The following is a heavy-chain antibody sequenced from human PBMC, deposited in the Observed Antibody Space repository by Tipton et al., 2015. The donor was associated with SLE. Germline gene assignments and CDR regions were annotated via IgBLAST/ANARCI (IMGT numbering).Heavy chain of an antibody. CDR3: ARPLTPTDYYSGMDV. Sequence: SLRLSCAASGFTFSSYSMNWVRQAPGKGLEWVSSISSSSSYIYYGDSVKGRFTISRDNSKNTLYLQMNSLRAEDTAVYYCARPLTPTDYYSGMDVWGQGTTVTVSS. CDR1: GFTFSSYS. D-gene: IGHD1-14*01. CDR2: ISSSSSYI. J-gene: IGHJ6*02. V-gene: IGHV3-21*01.